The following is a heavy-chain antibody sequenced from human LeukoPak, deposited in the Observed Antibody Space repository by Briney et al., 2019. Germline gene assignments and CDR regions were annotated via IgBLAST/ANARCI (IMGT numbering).Heavy chain of an antibody. CDR3: ARRAGGYSHPYDY. CDR1: GFTFSSYG. V-gene: IGHV3-53*01. D-gene: IGHD4-23*01. CDR2: IYSGGTT. Sequence: GGTLRLSCAASGFTFSSYGMSWVRQAPGKGLEWVSLIYSGGTTYYADSVKGRFTISRDNSKNTLYPQMNSLRAEDTAVYYCARRAGGYSHPYDYWGQGILVTVSS. J-gene: IGHJ4*02.